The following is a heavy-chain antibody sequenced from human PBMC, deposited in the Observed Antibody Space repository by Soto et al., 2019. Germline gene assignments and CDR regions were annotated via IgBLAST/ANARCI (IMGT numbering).Heavy chain of an antibody. J-gene: IGHJ4*02. CDR1: GGTFSSYA. V-gene: IGHV1-69*13. D-gene: IGHD3-10*01. Sequence: GASVKVSCKASGGTFSSYAISWVRQAPGQGLEWMGGIIPIFGTANYAQKFQGRVTITADESTSTAYMELSSLRSEDTAVYYCARSPYRGSGSYTSDDWGQGTLVTVSS. CDR3: ARSPYRGSGSYTSDD. CDR2: IIPIFGTA.